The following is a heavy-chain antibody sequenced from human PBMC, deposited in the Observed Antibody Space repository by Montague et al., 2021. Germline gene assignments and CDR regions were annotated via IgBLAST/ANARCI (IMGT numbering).Heavy chain of an antibody. Sequence: SLRLSCAASGFTLSSYWMGWVRQAPGKGLVCVSRINGDGSSTNYADSVKGRFTISRDNAKNTLYLQMNNLRAEDTAVYYCARDLGDCASGSCGVWGQGTTVTVSS. CDR3: ARDLGDCASGSCGV. V-gene: IGHV3-74*01. D-gene: IGHD2-15*01. CDR2: INGDGSST. J-gene: IGHJ6*02. CDR1: GFTLSSYW.